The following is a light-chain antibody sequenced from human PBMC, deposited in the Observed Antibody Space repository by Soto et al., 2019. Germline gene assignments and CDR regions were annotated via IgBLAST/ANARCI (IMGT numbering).Light chain of an antibody. CDR1: QSVSSN. V-gene: IGKV3-15*01. J-gene: IGKJ5*01. CDR2: DAS. Sequence: EIVMTQSPATLSVSPGERATLSCRASQSVSSNLAWYQQKPGQAPRLLIFDASTRAAGIPARFSGSGSGTEFTLTISSLQSEDFAVYYCQQYYTWPLTFGQGTRLEIK. CDR3: QQYYTWPLT.